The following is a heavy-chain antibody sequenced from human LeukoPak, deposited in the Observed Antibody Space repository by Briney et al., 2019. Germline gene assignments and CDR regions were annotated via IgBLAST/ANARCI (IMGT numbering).Heavy chain of an antibody. CDR2: MNPNSGNT. Sequence: ASVKVSCKASGYTFTSYDINWVRQATGQGLEWMGWMNPNSGNTGYAQKFQGGVTMTRNTSISTAYMELSSLRSDDTAVYYCARDAHRALDYWGQGTLVTVSS. D-gene: IGHD1-14*01. V-gene: IGHV1-8*01. CDR3: ARDAHRALDY. CDR1: GYTFTSYD. J-gene: IGHJ4*02.